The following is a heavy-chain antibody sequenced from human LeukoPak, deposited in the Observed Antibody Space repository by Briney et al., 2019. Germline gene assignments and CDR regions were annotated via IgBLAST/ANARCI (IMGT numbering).Heavy chain of an antibody. J-gene: IGHJ4*02. D-gene: IGHD6-13*01. V-gene: IGHV3-9*01. CDR2: ISWNSGSI. CDR1: GFTFDDYA. Sequence: GRSLRLSCAASGFTFDDYAMHWVRQAPGKGLEWVSGISWNSGSIGYADSVKGRFTISRDNAKNSLYLQMNSLRAEDTALYYCARGRAAAVAIDYWGQGTLVTVSS. CDR3: ARGRAAAVAIDY.